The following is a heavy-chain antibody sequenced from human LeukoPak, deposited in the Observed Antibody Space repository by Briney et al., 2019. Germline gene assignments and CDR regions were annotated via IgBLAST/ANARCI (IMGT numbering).Heavy chain of an antibody. CDR3: ARDPTSAVAGTDY. J-gene: IGHJ4*02. D-gene: IGHD6-19*01. CDR2: ISSSSSTI. V-gene: IGHV3-48*01. Sequence: GGSLRLSCAASGFTFSSYEMNWVRQAPGKGLEWVPYISSSSSTIYYADSVKGRFTISRDNAKNSLYLQMNSLRAEDTAVYYCARDPTSAVAGTDYWGQGTLVTVSS. CDR1: GFTFSSYE.